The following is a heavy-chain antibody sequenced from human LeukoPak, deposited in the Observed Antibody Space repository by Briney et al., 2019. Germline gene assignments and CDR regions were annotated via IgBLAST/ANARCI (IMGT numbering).Heavy chain of an antibody. V-gene: IGHV1-2*06. CDR1: GNTFTDYY. CDR2: INAKSGDT. D-gene: IGHD3-3*01. Sequence: GASVKVSCKASGNTFTDYYVHWVRQAPGQGLEWMGRINAKSGDTNAAQRFQGRVTMTRVTSITTAYLELSRLRSDDTAVYYCARDELYNGYYSVKYHYNGMDVWGQGTTVTVSS. J-gene: IGHJ6*02. CDR3: ARDELYNGYYSVKYHYNGMDV.